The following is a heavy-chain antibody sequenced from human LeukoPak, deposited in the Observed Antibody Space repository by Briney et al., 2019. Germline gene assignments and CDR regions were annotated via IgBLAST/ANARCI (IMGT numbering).Heavy chain of an antibody. Sequence: TGGSLRLSCAASGFSFSSYAMSWVRQAPGKGLEWVSGISGSGGSTYYAESVKGRLTISRDNSKNTLDLQMNSLRVDDTAVYYCAKENMIIFGGVEPASYDTFDIWGQGTMVTVSS. CDR2: ISGSGGST. CDR3: AKENMIIFGGVEPASYDTFDI. D-gene: IGHD3-16*01. V-gene: IGHV3-23*01. CDR1: GFSFSSYA. J-gene: IGHJ3*02.